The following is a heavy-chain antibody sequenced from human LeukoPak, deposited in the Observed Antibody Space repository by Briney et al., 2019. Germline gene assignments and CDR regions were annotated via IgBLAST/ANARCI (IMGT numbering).Heavy chain of an antibody. CDR2: IYHSGGT. D-gene: IGHD4-11*01. Sequence: SQTLSLTCAVSGGSISSSGYSWSWIRQPPGKGLEWIGYIYHSGGTYYNPSLKSRVTISVDRSSNQCSLKLTSVTAADAAVYYCARTVTTTPFDYWGQGTLVTVSS. J-gene: IGHJ4*02. V-gene: IGHV4-30-2*01. CDR3: ARTVTTTPFDY. CDR1: GGSISSSGYS.